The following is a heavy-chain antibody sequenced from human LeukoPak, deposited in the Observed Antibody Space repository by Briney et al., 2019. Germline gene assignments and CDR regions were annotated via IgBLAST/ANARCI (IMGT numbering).Heavy chain of an antibody. CDR2: TSSSDAGT. V-gene: IGHV3-23*01. CDR1: GFTLSTYA. J-gene: IGHJ6*03. Sequence: GGSLRLSCAASGFTLSTYAMSWVRQTPGKGLEWVAATSSSDAGTYHADSVKGRFTISRDNSKNTVYLQMNSLRAEDTAVYYCAKNGDRGAYCSGGSCYPYYYYYMDVWGKGTTVTISS. D-gene: IGHD2-15*01. CDR3: AKNGDRGAYCSGGSCYPYYYYYMDV.